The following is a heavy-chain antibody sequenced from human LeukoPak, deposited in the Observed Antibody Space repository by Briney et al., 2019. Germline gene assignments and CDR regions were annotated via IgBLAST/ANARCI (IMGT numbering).Heavy chain of an antibody. J-gene: IGHJ4*02. CDR3: ARHYYDSSGYRRDYYFDY. V-gene: IGHV4-39*01. D-gene: IGHD3-22*01. Sequence: ASETLSLTCTVSGGSLSSTSDYWGWIRQPPGKGLEWIGSVRYSGTTYYSPSLKSRLTMSVDTPKNQFSLKLSSVTAADTAVYFCARHYYDSSGYRRDYYFDYWGQGTLVTVSS. CDR2: VRYSGTT. CDR1: GGSLSSTSDY.